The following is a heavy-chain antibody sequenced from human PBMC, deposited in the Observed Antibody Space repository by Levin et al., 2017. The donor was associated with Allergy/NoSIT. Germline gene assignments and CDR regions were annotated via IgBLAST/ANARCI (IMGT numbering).Heavy chain of an antibody. Sequence: TAGGSLRLSCAASGFTFSDYYMSWIRQAPGKGLEWVSYISSSGSTIYYADSVKGRFTISRDNAKNSLYLQMNSLRAEDTAVYYCARVVDTAMVAQYWYFDLWGRGTLVTVSS. CDR2: ISSSGSTI. D-gene: IGHD5-18*01. CDR1: GFTFSDYY. V-gene: IGHV3-11*01. J-gene: IGHJ2*01. CDR3: ARVVDTAMVAQYWYFDL.